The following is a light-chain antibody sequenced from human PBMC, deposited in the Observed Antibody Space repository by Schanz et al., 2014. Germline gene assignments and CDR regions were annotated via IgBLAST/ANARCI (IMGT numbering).Light chain of an antibody. V-gene: IGKV2-28*01. J-gene: IGKJ3*01. CDR2: LGS. CDR3: MQAVQAPFT. CDR1: QSLLQSNGYNY. Sequence: DIVMTQSPLSLPVTPGEPASISCRSSQSLLQSNGYNYLDWYLQKPGQPPQLLIYLGSNRASGVPDRFSGSGSGTDFTLKISRVEAEDVGVYYCMQAVQAPFTFGPGTKVDIK.